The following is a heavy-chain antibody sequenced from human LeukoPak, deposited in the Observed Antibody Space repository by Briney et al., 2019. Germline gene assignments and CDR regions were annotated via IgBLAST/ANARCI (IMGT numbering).Heavy chain of an antibody. CDR2: ISGSGSGT. CDR3: AKGEIVVGMTFDY. Sequence: PGGSLRLSCAASGFTFSSYAMNWVRQAPGKGLEWVSAISGSGSGTYYVDSVKGRFTISRDNSKNTLYLQVNRLRADDTAVYYCAKGEIVVGMTFDYWGQGTLVTVSS. D-gene: IGHD3-22*01. CDR1: GFTFSSYA. J-gene: IGHJ4*02. V-gene: IGHV3-23*01.